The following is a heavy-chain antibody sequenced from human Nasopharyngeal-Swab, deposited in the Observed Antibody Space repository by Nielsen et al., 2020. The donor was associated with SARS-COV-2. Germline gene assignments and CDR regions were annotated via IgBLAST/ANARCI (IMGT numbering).Heavy chain of an antibody. D-gene: IGHD4-17*01. Sequence: GESLKISCQGSGYRFNSYWIGWVRQMPGKGLEWMGIIYPGDSDTRYSPSFQGQVTISADKSISTAYLQWSSLKASNTAMYYCASTVITTGGADYWGQGTLVTVSS. CDR3: ASTVITTGGADY. V-gene: IGHV5-51*01. CDR2: IYPGDSDT. CDR1: GYRFNSYW. J-gene: IGHJ4*02.